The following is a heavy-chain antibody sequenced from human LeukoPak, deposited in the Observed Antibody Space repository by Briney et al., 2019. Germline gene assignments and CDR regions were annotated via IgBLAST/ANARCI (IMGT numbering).Heavy chain of an antibody. J-gene: IGHJ6*02. CDR2: IYYSGST. CDR1: GGSISSSSYY. Sequence: SETLSLTCTVSGGSISSSSYYWGWIRQPPGKGLEWIGSIYYSGSTYYNPSLKSRVTISVDTSKNQFSLKLSSLTAADTAVYYCASNADAVTANPYYYYGMDVWGQGTTVTVSS. D-gene: IGHD2-21*02. V-gene: IGHV4-39*01. CDR3: ASNADAVTANPYYYYGMDV.